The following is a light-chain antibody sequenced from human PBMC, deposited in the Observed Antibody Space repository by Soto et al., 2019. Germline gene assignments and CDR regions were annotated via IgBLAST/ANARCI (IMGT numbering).Light chain of an antibody. V-gene: IGKV3-20*01. CDR3: QQYGSSPPYT. CDR1: QTVSGNY. CDR2: GSS. J-gene: IGKJ2*01. Sequence: EIVLTQSPGILSLSPGERATLSCRASQTVSGNYLAWYQQKPGQSPRLLIYGSSDRATGIPDRFSGSGSGXXXXXXXNRXXPEXFAXYYCQQYGSSPPYTFGQGTTLEI.